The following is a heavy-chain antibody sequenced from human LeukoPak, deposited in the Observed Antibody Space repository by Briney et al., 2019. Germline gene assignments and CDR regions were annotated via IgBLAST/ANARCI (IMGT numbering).Heavy chain of an antibody. V-gene: IGHV3-23*01. J-gene: IGHJ4*02. D-gene: IGHD2-15*01. CDR1: GFTFSSSA. CDR2: ISNNGGYT. CDR3: AKQLGYCSDGSCYSPY. Sequence: GGSLRLSCAASGFTFSSSAMSWVRHAPGKGLEWVSAISNNGGYTYYADSVQGRFTLSRDNSKSTLCLQMNSLRAEDTPVYYCAKQLGYCSDGSCYSPYWGQGTLVTVSS.